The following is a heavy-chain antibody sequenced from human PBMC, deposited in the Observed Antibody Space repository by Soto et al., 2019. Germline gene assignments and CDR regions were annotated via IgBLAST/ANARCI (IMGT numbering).Heavy chain of an antibody. D-gene: IGHD4-17*01. J-gene: IGHJ4*02. Sequence: QVQLQESGPGLVKPSQTLSLTCTVSGGSISSGGYYWSWIRQHPGKGLEWIGYIYYSGSTYYNPSLKSRDTISVDTSKNQFSLKLSSVTAADTAVYYCARYARYDYGDYVSGSHEFDYWGQGTLVTVSS. CDR3: ARYARYDYGDYVSGSHEFDY. CDR2: IYYSGST. V-gene: IGHV4-31*03. CDR1: GGSISSGGYY.